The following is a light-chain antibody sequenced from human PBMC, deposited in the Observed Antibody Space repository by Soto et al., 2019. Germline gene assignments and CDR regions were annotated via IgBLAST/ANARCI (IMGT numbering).Light chain of an antibody. CDR3: QSYDRSLSGSRV. CDR2: DNT. V-gene: IGLV1-40*01. CDR1: SSNIGAGYD. Sequence: QSALTQPPSVSGAPGQRVTISCTGSSSNIGAGYDVHWYQQLPGTAPKLLIYDNTNRPSGVPDRFSGSKSGTSASLAITGLQAGDEADYYCQSYDRSLSGSRVFGTGTKVTV. J-gene: IGLJ1*01.